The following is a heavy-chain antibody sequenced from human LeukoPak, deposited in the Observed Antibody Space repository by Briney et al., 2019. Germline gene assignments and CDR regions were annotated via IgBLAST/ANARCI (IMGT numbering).Heavy chain of an antibody. D-gene: IGHD3-16*01. CDR1: GYTFTSYG. V-gene: IGHV1-18*04. CDR2: INTYNGNT. J-gene: IGHJ2*01. CDR3: ARSVGGGNFSWYFDF. Sequence: ASVKVSCKASGYTFTSYGITWVRQAPGQGLEWLGWINTYNGNTKYAEKLQGRVTVTTDTSTTTAYLEVKSLRSDDTAVYYCARSVGGGNFSWYFDFWGRGTLVTVSS.